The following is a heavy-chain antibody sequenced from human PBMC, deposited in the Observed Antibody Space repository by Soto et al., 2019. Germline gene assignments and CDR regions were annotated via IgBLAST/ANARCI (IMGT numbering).Heavy chain of an antibody. CDR2: IIPIFGTA. Sequence: QVQLVQSGAEVKKPGSSVKVSCKASGGTFSSYAISWVRQAPGQGLEWMGGIIPIFGTANYAQKFQGRVTITADESPSKAYMELSSLRSDDTAVYYCGSLQYSSSSPYCQHWGQGTLVTVSS. V-gene: IGHV1-69*01. D-gene: IGHD6-6*01. J-gene: IGHJ1*01. CDR3: GSLQYSSSSPYCQH. CDR1: GGTFSSYA.